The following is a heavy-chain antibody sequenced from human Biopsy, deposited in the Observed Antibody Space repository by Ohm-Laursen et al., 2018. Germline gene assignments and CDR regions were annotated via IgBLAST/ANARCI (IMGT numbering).Heavy chain of an antibody. CDR2: MSPNTGNT. CDR1: GYTSTSHD. V-gene: IGHV1-8*01. J-gene: IGHJ4*02. Sequence: SVKVSCKASGYTSTSHDINWVRQATGQGLEWMGWMSPNTGNTVYAQRFQDRVTMTSDTSTGTAYMELTSLTSDDTAVYFCARWETTLGRSLDSWGQGTLVAVSS. D-gene: IGHD1-26*01. CDR3: ARWETTLGRSLDS.